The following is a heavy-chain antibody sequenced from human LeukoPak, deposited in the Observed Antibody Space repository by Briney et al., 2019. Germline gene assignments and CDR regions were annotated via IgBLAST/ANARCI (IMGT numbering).Heavy chain of an antibody. Sequence: GGSLRLSCAASGFTFSSYSMNWVRQAPGKGLEWVSSISTSSTYIYYADSVKGRFTISRDNSKNTLYLQMNSLRAEDTAVYYCARRVLRFLEWLPYGRDYFDYWGQGTLVTVSS. CDR2: ISTSSTYI. V-gene: IGHV3-21*01. D-gene: IGHD3-3*01. J-gene: IGHJ4*02. CDR3: ARRVLRFLEWLPYGRDYFDY. CDR1: GFTFSSYS.